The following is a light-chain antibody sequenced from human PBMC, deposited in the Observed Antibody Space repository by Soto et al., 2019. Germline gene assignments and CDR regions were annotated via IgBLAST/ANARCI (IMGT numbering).Light chain of an antibody. CDR1: QTINTS. Sequence: DIQMTQSPSSLSASVGDRVTITCRASQTINTSLNWYQQQPGKAPKLLLYGASSLQRGVPSRFSGSGSGSDFTLSISSLQPEDFATSYCQQTYSPPSIPFGQGTRLDIK. V-gene: IGKV1-39*01. J-gene: IGKJ5*01. CDR3: QQTYSPPSIP. CDR2: GAS.